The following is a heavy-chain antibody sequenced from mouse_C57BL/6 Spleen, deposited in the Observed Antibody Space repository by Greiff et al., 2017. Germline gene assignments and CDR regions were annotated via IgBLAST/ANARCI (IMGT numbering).Heavy chain of an antibody. J-gene: IGHJ4*01. CDR1: GYSFTGYF. CDR2: INPYNGDT. Sequence: EVQLQQSGPELVKPGNSVKISCKASGYSFTGYFMNWVMQSHGKSLEWIGRINPYNGDTFYNQKFKGKATLTVDKSSSTAHMELRSLTSEDSAVYYCARVDDYDHDYAMDYWGQGTSVTVSS. V-gene: IGHV1-20*01. CDR3: ARVDDYDHDYAMDY. D-gene: IGHD2-4*01.